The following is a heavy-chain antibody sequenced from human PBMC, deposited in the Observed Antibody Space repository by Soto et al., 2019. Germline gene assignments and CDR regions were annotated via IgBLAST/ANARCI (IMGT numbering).Heavy chain of an antibody. CDR3: VRRYDPYYFDS. D-gene: IGHD1-1*01. J-gene: IGHJ4*02. V-gene: IGHV2-5*04. CDR1: GFSLTTSAVA. Sequence: SGPTLVNPTQTLTLTCTFSGFSLTTSAVAVGWIRQPPGKALEWLAIVYGSDAKFYTPSLKSRLTITKDNSKNQVVLIVTDMDPVDTGTYFCVRRYDPYYFDSWRQGTQVTVSS. CDR2: VYGSDAK.